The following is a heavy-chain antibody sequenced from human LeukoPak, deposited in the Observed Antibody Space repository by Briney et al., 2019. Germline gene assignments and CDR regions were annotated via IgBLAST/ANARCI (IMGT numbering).Heavy chain of an antibody. CDR3: ARPRKGTTTVTTRFNWFDP. Sequence: SETLSLTCAVCGGSFSGYYWSWLRQPPGKGLEGIGEINHSGSTNYNPSLNSQVTISVDTSKNQFSLKLSSVTTADTAVYYCARPRKGTTTVTTRFNWFDPWGQGTLVTVSS. J-gene: IGHJ5*02. CDR1: GGSFSGYY. D-gene: IGHD4-17*01. V-gene: IGHV4-34*01. CDR2: INHSGST.